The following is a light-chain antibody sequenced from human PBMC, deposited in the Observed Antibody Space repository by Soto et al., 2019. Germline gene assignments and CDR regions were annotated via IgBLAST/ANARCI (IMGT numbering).Light chain of an antibody. Sequence: DIQMTQSPSSLSASVGDRVTITCRASPSISTYLNWYHQKPGKAPKLLIYAASSLQSGVPSRFSGSGSGTDFALTISSLQPEDFVTYYCQQTYNTPWTFGQGTKVDIK. CDR3: QQTYNTPWT. CDR2: AAS. V-gene: IGKV1-39*01. CDR1: PSISTY. J-gene: IGKJ1*01.